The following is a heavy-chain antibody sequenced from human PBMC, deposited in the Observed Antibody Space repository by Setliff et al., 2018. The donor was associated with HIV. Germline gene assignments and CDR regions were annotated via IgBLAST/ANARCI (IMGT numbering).Heavy chain of an antibody. CDR3: ARSEGKVFGVGPHWFDP. CDR2: ISTHNGKT. J-gene: IGHJ5*02. CDR1: GYSFTSFG. Sequence: ASVKVSCKTSGYSFTSFGISWVRQAPVQGLEWMGWISTHNGKTNYAQSFQGRVTMITDTSTSTVYMDLENLRSDDTALYYCARSEGKVFGVGPHWFDPWGQGTLVTVSS. V-gene: IGHV1-18*01. D-gene: IGHD3-3*01.